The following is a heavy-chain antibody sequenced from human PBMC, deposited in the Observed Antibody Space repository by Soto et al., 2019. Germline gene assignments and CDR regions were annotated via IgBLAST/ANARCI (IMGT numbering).Heavy chain of an antibody. V-gene: IGHV3-23*01. Sequence: GGSLRLSCAASGVTVSSYAMGGVRQAPGKGLEWVSAISGSGGSTYYADSVKGRFTISRDNSKNTLYLQMNSLRAEDTAVYYCAKDALIVVVPDSDAFDIWGQGTMVTVSS. CDR1: GVTVSSYA. CDR2: ISGSGGST. CDR3: AKDALIVVVPDSDAFDI. J-gene: IGHJ3*02. D-gene: IGHD2-2*01.